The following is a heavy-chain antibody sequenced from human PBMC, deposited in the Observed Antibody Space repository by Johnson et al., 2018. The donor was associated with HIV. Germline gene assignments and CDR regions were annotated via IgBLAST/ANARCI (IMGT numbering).Heavy chain of an antibody. CDR1: GFTLSSYG. CDR3: ARGGWAVLDAFDI. D-gene: IGHD2-15*01. Sequence: VQLVESGGGLVQPGGSLRLSCAASGFTLSSYGMHWVRQAPGKGLEYVSAISSNGGSTYYANSVKGRFTISRDNSKNTLYLQMGSLRAEDMAVYYCARGGWAVLDAFDIWGQGTMVTVSS. J-gene: IGHJ3*02. CDR2: ISSNGGST. V-gene: IGHV3-64*01.